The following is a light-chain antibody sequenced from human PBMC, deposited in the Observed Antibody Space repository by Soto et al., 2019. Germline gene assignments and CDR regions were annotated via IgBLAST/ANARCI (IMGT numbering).Light chain of an antibody. CDR1: QTITTY. V-gene: IGKV3-11*01. Sequence: EIVLTQSPATLSLSPGERATLSCRASQTITTYLAWYQQKPGQPPRLLIYGASNRATGIPARFSGSGSGTDFTLTISNLEPEDFAVYYCQQYGSSGTFGQGTKVEIK. J-gene: IGKJ1*01. CDR3: QQYGSSGT. CDR2: GAS.